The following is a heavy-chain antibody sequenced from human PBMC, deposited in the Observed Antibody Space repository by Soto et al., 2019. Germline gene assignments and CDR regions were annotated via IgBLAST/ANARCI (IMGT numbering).Heavy chain of an antibody. CDR1: GGSISSSSYY. V-gene: IGHV4-39*01. D-gene: IGHD6-6*01. Sequence: SETLSLTCTVSGGSISSSSYYWGWIRQPPGKGLEWIGSIYYSGSTYYNPSLKSRVTISVDTSKNQFSLELSSVTAADTAVYYCARQEYSSSGGNWFDPWGQGTLVTVSS. CDR2: IYYSGST. CDR3: ARQEYSSSGGNWFDP. J-gene: IGHJ5*02.